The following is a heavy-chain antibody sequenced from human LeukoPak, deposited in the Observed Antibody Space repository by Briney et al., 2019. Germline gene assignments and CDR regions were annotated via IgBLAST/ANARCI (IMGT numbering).Heavy chain of an antibody. CDR2: ISWNSGSI. D-gene: IGHD4/OR15-4a*01. V-gene: IGHV3-9*01. CDR1: GFTFDDYA. J-gene: IGHJ4*02. CDR3: AKGLARFGYGALLDY. Sequence: GRSLRLSCAASGFTFDDYAMHWVRQAPGKGLEWVSGISWNSGSIGYADSVKGRFTISRDNSKNTQYLQMNSLRSEDTAVYYCAKGLARFGYGALLDYWGQGTLVTVSS.